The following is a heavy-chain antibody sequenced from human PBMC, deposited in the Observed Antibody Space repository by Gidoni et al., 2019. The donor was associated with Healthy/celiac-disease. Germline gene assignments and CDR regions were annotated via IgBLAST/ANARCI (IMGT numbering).Heavy chain of an antibody. CDR2: INHSGST. V-gene: IGHV4-34*01. CDR3: ARARRRRAAGPYFDY. CDR1: GGSFSGYY. D-gene: IGHD6-13*01. J-gene: IGHJ4*02. Sequence: QVQLQQWGAGLLKPSETLSLTCAVYGGSFSGYYWSWIRQPPGKGLEWIGEINHSGSTNYNPSLKSRVTISVDTSKNQFSLKLSSVTAADTAVYYCARARRRRAAGPYFDYWGQGTLVTVSS.